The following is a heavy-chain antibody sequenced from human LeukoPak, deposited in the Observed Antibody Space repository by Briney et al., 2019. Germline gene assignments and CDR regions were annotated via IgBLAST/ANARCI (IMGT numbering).Heavy chain of an antibody. J-gene: IGHJ6*03. Sequence: PSETLSFTCTVSGGSITSGSSYWSWIRQPAGKGLEWIGRIYTSGSTKYNPSLKSRVTISVDTSKNQFSLRLTSVTAADTAVYYCARGRARGFGESITGYYYMDVWGKGTTVTISS. CDR3: ARGRARGFGESITGYYYMDV. CDR1: GGSITSGSSY. V-gene: IGHV4-61*02. CDR2: IYTSGST. D-gene: IGHD3-10*01.